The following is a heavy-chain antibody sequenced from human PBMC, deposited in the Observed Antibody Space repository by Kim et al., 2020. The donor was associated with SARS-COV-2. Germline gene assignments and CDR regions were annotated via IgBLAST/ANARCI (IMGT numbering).Heavy chain of an antibody. V-gene: IGHV4-59*01. CDR2: IYYSGSP. CDR3: ARATVTTVDY. J-gene: IGHJ4*02. Sequence: SETLSLTCTVSGGSISSYYWSWIRQPPGKGLEWIGYIYYSGSPNYNPSLKSRVTISVDTSKNQFSLKLSSVTAADTAVYYCARATVTTVDYWGQGTLVTVSS. CDR1: GGSISSYY. D-gene: IGHD4-17*01.